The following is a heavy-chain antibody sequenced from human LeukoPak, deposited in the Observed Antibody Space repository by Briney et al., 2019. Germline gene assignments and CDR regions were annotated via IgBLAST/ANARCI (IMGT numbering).Heavy chain of an antibody. CDR3: AKAVLGYCISGVCRDYYMDV. Sequence: GGSLRLSCAASGFTFSSYAMSWVRQAPGKGLEWVSGISGSGGSTYYADSVKGRFTISRDNSKNTLYLQMNSLRAEDTAVYYCAKAVLGYCISGVCRDYYMDVWGKGTTVTVSS. CDR2: ISGSGGST. V-gene: IGHV3-23*01. CDR1: GFTFSSYA. D-gene: IGHD2-8*01. J-gene: IGHJ6*03.